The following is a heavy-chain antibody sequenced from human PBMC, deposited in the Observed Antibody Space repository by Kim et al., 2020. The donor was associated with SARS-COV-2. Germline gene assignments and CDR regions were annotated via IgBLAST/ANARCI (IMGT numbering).Heavy chain of an antibody. CDR2: IYNDGSIT. V-gene: IGHV3-33*01. D-gene: IGHD3-22*01. CDR1: GFTFSNYV. J-gene: IGHJ1*01. Sequence: GGSLRLSCAASGFTFSNYVMHWVRQTPGKGLVWVAGIYNDGSITEYADSVKGRFTISRDNSKNTLYLQMNSLRPEDTAVYYCARAGDYDGSGYYGFFHLWGQGALVTVSS. CDR3: ARAGDYDGSGYYGFFHL.